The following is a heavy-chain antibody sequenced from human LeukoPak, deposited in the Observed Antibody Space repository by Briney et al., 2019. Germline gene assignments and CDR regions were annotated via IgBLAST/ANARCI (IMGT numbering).Heavy chain of an antibody. CDR1: GGSISTYY. Sequence: SETLSLTCTVSGGSISTYYWSWVRQPPGKGLEWIGYIYYSGSTNYNPSLKSRVTISIDTSENQFSLKVSSVTAADTAVYYCARHGLEPTSFYYYMDVWGKGTTVTVSS. CDR2: IYYSGST. D-gene: IGHD1-1*01. J-gene: IGHJ6*03. CDR3: ARHGLEPTSFYYYMDV. V-gene: IGHV4-59*08.